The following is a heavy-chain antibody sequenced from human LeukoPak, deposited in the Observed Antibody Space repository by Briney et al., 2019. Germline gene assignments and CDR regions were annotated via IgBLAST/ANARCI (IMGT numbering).Heavy chain of an antibody. V-gene: IGHV1-18*01. CDR2: ISAYNGNT. D-gene: IGHD6-19*01. J-gene: IGHJ4*02. CDR1: GGTFSSYA. CDR3: ARVIAVTRIPDY. Sequence: GASVKVSCKASGGTFSSYAISWVRQAPGQGLEWMGWISAYNGNTNYAQKLQGRVTMTTDTSTSTAYMELRSLRSDDTAVYYCARVIAVTRIPDYWGQGTLVTVSS.